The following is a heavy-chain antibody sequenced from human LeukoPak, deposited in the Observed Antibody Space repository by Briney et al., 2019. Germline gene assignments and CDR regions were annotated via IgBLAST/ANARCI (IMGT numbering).Heavy chain of an antibody. Sequence: SETLSLTCTVSGGSISTSSYYWGWIRQPPGKGLEWIGSIFYTGSTYYNPSLKSRVIISVDTSKNQFSLKLSSVTAADTAVYYCARRDRYCSSTSCYGHRFDPWGQGTLVTVSS. V-gene: IGHV4-39*01. CDR1: GGSISTSSYY. J-gene: IGHJ5*02. D-gene: IGHD2-2*01. CDR2: IFYTGST. CDR3: ARRDRYCSSTSCYGHRFDP.